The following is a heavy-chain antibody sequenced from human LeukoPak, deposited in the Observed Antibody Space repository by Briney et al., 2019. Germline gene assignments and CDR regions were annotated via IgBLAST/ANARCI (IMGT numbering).Heavy chain of an antibody. CDR2: IYHSGST. V-gene: IGHV4-4*02. CDR1: GGSISSSNW. D-gene: IGHD6-19*01. CDR3: ATSGVAVAGTVRYYGMDV. Sequence: SGTLSLTCAVSGGSISSSNWWSWVRQPPGKGLEWIGEIYHSGSTNYNPSLKSRVTISVDKSKNQFSLKLSSVTAADTAVYYCATSGVAVAGTVRYYGMDVWGQGTTVTVSS. J-gene: IGHJ6*02.